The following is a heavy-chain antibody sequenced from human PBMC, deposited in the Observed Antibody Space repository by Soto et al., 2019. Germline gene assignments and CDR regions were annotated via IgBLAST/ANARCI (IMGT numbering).Heavy chain of an antibody. Sequence: GASVEVSCKASGGTVSGYAITWVRQAPGKGLEWMGVFIPIFVSAHYAQKFQGRVTITADESTSTAYMELSGLRSEDTAIYYCARDLSSDSTGFRGYDLWGQGPLITVSS. D-gene: IGHD3-10*01. J-gene: IGHJ4*02. CDR3: ARDLSSDSTGFRGYDL. CDR1: GGTVSGYA. CDR2: FIPIFVSA. V-gene: IGHV1-69*13.